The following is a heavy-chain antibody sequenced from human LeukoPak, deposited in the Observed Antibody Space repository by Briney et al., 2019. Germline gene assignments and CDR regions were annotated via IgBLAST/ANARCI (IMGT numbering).Heavy chain of an antibody. D-gene: IGHD3-10*01. CDR3: ARSMVRGAPNWFDP. CDR1: GYTFTSYD. Sequence: ASVKVSCKASGYTFTSYDINWVRQATGQGLEWMGWMNPNSGNTGYAQKFQGRATMTRNTSISTAYMELSSLRSEDTAVYYCARSMVRGAPNWFDPWGQGTLVTVSS. V-gene: IGHV1-8*01. J-gene: IGHJ5*02. CDR2: MNPNSGNT.